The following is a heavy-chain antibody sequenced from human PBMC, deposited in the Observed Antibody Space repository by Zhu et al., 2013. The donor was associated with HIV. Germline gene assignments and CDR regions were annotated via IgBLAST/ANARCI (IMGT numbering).Heavy chain of an antibody. V-gene: IGHV1-69*12. D-gene: IGHD2-15*01. CDR3: ARETSVGYCSGGSCNPFDS. CDR2: IIPMFTIT. Sequence: QVQLVQSGAEVKKPGSSVKVSCKASGGTFSSYAISWVRQAPGQGLEWMGWIIPMFTITNYAQKFQGRVTITADESTSTAYMELSSLRSEDTAIYYCARETSVGYCSGGSCNPFDSWGQGTLVTVSS. CDR1: GGTFSSYA. J-gene: IGHJ5*01.